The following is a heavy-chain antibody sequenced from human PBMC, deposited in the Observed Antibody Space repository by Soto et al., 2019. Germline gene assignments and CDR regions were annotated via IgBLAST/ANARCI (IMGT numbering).Heavy chain of an antibody. CDR1: GFNFHSHA. V-gene: IGHV3-33*01. J-gene: IGHJ5*02. CDR2: IWHDGQRR. D-gene: IGHD3-16*01. Sequence: PGGSLRLSCAVSGFNFHSHAMHWVRQAPGKGLEWVAVIWHDGQRRQYADSVEGRFTVSRDNSKNMLFLQMDSLRADDTAIYYCVRDWAFYYDNGHLNWFDPWGQGTLFTVPQ. CDR3: VRDWAFYYDNGHLNWFDP.